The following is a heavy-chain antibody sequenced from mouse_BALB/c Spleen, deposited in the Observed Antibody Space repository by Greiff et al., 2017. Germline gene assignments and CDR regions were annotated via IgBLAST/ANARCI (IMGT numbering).Heavy chain of an antibody. D-gene: IGHD1-1*01. Sequence: EVKVEESGGGLVQPGGSMKLSCVASGFTFSNYWMNWVRQSPEKGLEWVAEIRLKSNNYATHYAESVKGRFTISRDDSKSSVYLQMNNLRAEDTGIYYCTRVYGSSSWFAYWGQGTLVTVSA. CDR2: IRLKSNNYAT. CDR3: TRVYGSSSWFAY. V-gene: IGHV6-6*02. J-gene: IGHJ3*01. CDR1: GFTFSNYW.